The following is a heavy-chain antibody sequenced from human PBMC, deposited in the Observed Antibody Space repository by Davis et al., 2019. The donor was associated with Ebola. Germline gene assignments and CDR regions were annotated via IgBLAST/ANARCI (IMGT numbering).Heavy chain of an antibody. CDR1: GYSFTSYW. V-gene: IGHV5-10-1*01. D-gene: IGHD2-15*01. CDR3: VRHPLGCSGGSCFSSFFDL. Sequence: GGSLRLSCKGSGYSFTSYWISWVRQMPGKGPEWMGNIDPSDSYTSYSPSFQGHVSISADKSISTAYLQWTSLKASDTAMYYCVRHPLGCSGGSCFSSFFDLWGRGTLVTVSS. CDR2: IDPSDSYT. J-gene: IGHJ2*01.